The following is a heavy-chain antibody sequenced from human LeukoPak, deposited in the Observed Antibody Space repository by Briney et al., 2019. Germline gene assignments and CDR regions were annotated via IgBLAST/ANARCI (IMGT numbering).Heavy chain of an antibody. D-gene: IGHD3-10*01. CDR2: INPNSGGT. Sequence: GASVKVSSKASGYTFTGYYMHWVRQAPGQGLEWMGWINPNSGGTNYAQKFQGRVTMTRDTSISTAYMELSRLRSDDTAVYYCARPRFWFGELLEAFDIWGQGTMVTVSS. V-gene: IGHV1-2*02. J-gene: IGHJ3*02. CDR1: GYTFTGYY. CDR3: ARPRFWFGELLEAFDI.